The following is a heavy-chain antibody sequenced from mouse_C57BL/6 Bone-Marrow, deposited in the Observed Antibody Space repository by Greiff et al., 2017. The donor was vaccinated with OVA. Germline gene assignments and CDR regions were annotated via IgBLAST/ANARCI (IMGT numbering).Heavy chain of an antibody. V-gene: IGHV1-64*01. CDR2: IHPNSGST. D-gene: IGHD1-1*01. Sequence: VQLQQPGAELVKPGASVKLSCKASGYTFTSYWMHWVKQRPGQGLEWIGMIHPNSGSTNYNEKFKSKATLTVDKSSSTAYMQLSSLTSEDSAVYYCARNYGRDWYFDVWGTRTTVTVSS. CDR1: GYTFTSYW. J-gene: IGHJ1*03. CDR3: ARNYGRDWYFDV.